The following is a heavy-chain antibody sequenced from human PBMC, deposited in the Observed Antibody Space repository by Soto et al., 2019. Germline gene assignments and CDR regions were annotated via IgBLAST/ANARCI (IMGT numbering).Heavy chain of an antibody. CDR1: GYTFTSYG. Sequence: QVQLVQSGAEVKKPGASVKVSCKHSGYTFTSYGITWVRQAPGQELEWMGWISAYNGNTNYAQKFQGRVTMTTDTSTSTAYMELRSLGSDDTAVYYCASGWFGEFVYQFDYWGQGTLVTVSS. J-gene: IGHJ4*02. V-gene: IGHV1-18*01. D-gene: IGHD3-10*01. CDR3: ASGWFGEFVYQFDY. CDR2: ISAYNGNT.